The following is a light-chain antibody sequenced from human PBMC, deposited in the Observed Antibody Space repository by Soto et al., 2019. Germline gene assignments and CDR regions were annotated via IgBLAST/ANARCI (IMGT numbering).Light chain of an antibody. CDR3: QQYNSFSLIT. CDR1: QSISRW. CDR2: DAS. V-gene: IGKV1-5*01. Sequence: DIQMTQSPSTLSASVGDTVTITCRASQSISRWLAWYQQKPGKAPKILISDASILENGVPSRFSGTGSGTEFTPTISNLQPDDFATYFCQQYNSFSLITFGQGTRLEIK. J-gene: IGKJ5*01.